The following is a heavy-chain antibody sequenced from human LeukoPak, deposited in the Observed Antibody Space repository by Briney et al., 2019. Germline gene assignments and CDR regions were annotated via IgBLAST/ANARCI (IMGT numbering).Heavy chain of an antibody. J-gene: IGHJ4*02. D-gene: IGHD6-13*01. Sequence: GASVKVSCKASGGTFSSYAISWVRQAPGQGLEWMGRIIPILGIANYAQKFQGRVTITADKSTNTAYMELSSLRAEDTAVYYCARDLLEQQLSGYWGQGTLVTVSS. CDR3: ARDLLEQQLSGY. CDR2: IIPILGIA. V-gene: IGHV1-69*04. CDR1: GGTFSSYA.